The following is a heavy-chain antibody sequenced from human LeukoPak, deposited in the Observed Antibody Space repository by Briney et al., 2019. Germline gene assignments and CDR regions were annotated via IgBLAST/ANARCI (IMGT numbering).Heavy chain of an antibody. V-gene: IGHV3-48*01. CDR1: GFTFSYFS. Sequence: GGSLRLSCAVSGFTFSYFSMNWVRQAPGKGLEWVSFISSSSSTIYYADSVKGRFTISRDNAKSSLYLLMNSLRAEDTAVYYCARASYSGSPASYYYYYYMDVWGKGTTVTVSS. CDR3: ARASYSGSPASYYYYYYMDV. J-gene: IGHJ6*03. D-gene: IGHD1-26*01. CDR2: ISSSSSTI.